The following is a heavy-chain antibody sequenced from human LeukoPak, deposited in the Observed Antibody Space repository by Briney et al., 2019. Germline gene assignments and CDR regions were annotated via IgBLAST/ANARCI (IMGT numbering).Heavy chain of an antibody. Sequence: PGGSLRLSCAASGFTFSNAWMSWVRQAPGKGLEWVSYISSSSSTIYYADSVKGRFSISRDNAKNSLYLQMNSLRAEDAAVYYCTRVWYDSGWYDYWGQGALVIVSS. J-gene: IGHJ4*02. D-gene: IGHD6-19*01. V-gene: IGHV3-48*04. CDR1: GFTFSNAW. CDR3: TRVWYDSGWYDY. CDR2: ISSSSSTI.